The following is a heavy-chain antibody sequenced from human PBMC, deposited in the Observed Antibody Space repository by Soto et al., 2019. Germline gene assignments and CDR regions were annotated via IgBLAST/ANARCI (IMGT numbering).Heavy chain of an antibody. J-gene: IGHJ5*02. CDR2: IKQDGSEK. Sequence: EVQLVESGGGLVQPGGSLRLSCAASGFTFSSYWMSWVRQAPGKGLEWVANIKQDGSEKYYVDSVKGRFTISRDNAKNSLYLQMNSLRAEDTAVYYCAREVAAAGKGYWFDPWGQGTLVTVSS. D-gene: IGHD6-13*01. CDR3: AREVAAAGKGYWFDP. CDR1: GFTFSSYW. V-gene: IGHV3-7*05.